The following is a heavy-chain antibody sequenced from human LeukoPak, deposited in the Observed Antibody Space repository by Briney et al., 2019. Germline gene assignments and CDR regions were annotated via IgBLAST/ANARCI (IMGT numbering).Heavy chain of an antibody. J-gene: IGHJ4*02. D-gene: IGHD3-10*01. CDR3: ATHGQIWFGESFDY. Sequence: GGSLRLSCAASGFTLNNYAMSWVRQAPGKGLEWVSAISGSGDRTYDADSVKGRFTISRDNSKNTLYVQMNSLRVEDTAVYYCATHGQIWFGESFDYWGQGTLVTVSS. V-gene: IGHV3-23*01. CDR1: GFTLNNYA. CDR2: ISGSGDRT.